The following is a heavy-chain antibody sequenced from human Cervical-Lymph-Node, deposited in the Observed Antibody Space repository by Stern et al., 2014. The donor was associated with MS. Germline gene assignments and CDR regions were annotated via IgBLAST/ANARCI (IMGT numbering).Heavy chain of an antibody. D-gene: IGHD1-1*01. Sequence: VQLVESGAEVKKPGASVKVSCKASGYTFTSYYMHWVRQAPGQGLEWMGIINPSGGSTSYAQKFQGRVTMTWDTSTSTVYMELSSLRSEDTAVYYCARSSGTTEFDYWGQGTLVTVSS. CDR2: INPSGGST. J-gene: IGHJ4*02. V-gene: IGHV1-46*01. CDR3: ARSSGTTEFDY. CDR1: GYTFTSYY.